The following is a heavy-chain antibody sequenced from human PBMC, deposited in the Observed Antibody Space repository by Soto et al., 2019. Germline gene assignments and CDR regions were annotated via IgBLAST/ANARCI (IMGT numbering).Heavy chain of an antibody. CDR2: ISSTGNTL. D-gene: IGHD1-1*01. Sequence: QVQLVESGGGLVKPGGSLRLSCAASGFTFSDYYMSWIRQAPGKGLEWVSYISSTGNTLYYVDSVKGRFTISRDNAKNSLYLKMNSLRAEDTAVYYCARDSVWNRFDYWGRATLVTVSS. J-gene: IGHJ4*02. CDR1: GFTFSDYY. CDR3: ARDSVWNRFDY. V-gene: IGHV3-11*01.